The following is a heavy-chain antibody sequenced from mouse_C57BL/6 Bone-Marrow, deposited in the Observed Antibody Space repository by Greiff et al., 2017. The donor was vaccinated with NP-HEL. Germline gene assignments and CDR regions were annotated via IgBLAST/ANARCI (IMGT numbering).Heavy chain of an antibody. V-gene: IGHV14-3*01. CDR3: ARWTTTAFDD. Sequence: EVQRVESVAELVRPGASVKLSSTASGFNIKNTYMHWVKQRPEQGLEWIGRIDPANGNTKYAPKFQGKATITANTSSNTAYLQLRSLSSEDTAIYYCARWTTTAFDDWGQGTTLTVSS. CDR1: GFNIKNTY. D-gene: IGHD1-2*01. J-gene: IGHJ2*01. CDR2: IDPANGNT.